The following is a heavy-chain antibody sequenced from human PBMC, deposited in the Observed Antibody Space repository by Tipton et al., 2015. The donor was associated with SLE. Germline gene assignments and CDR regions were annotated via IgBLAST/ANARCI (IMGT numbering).Heavy chain of an antibody. V-gene: IGHV4-39*07. CDR1: GASVRSTSYH. CDR2: LSWTGST. J-gene: IGHJ4*02. CDR3: ACDSNASSEYYYFRGPDF. Sequence: PSLTCFVSGASVRSTSYHWGWIRQPPGKGLEWIGSLSWTGSTFYNPSLRGRLTISRDTSKNQFSLKLSSVTAADTAVYYCACDSNASSEYYYFRGPDFRGQGTLVTVSS. D-gene: IGHD3-22*01.